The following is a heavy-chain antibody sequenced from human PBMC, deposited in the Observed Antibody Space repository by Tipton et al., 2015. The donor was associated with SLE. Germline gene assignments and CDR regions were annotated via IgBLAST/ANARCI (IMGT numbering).Heavy chain of an antibody. J-gene: IGHJ5*02. CDR1: GYSITSGDY. CDR3: ARDPYDSTWRNGWFDP. CDR2: LYHRGST. V-gene: IGHV4-38-2*02. Sequence: LRLSCAVSGYSITSGDYWGWIRQPPGKGLEGVGSLYHRGSTYYNPSLKSRVTISTDTSKNEIYLKLTSVTATDTAVYFCARDPYDSTWRNGWFDPWGQGTLVTVSS. D-gene: IGHD6-13*01.